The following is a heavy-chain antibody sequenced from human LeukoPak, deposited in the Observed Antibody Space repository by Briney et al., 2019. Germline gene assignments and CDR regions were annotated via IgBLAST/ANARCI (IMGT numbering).Heavy chain of an antibody. CDR3: ARGRGVRGVIGDY. CDR2: TNHSGST. J-gene: IGHJ4*02. D-gene: IGHD3-10*01. CDR1: GGSFSGYY. V-gene: IGHV4-34*01. Sequence: PSETLSLTCAVYGGSFSGYYWSWIRQPPGKGLEWIGETNHSGSTNYNPSLKSRVTISVDTSKNQFSLKLSSVTAADTAVYYCARGRGVRGVIGDYWGQGTLVTVSS.